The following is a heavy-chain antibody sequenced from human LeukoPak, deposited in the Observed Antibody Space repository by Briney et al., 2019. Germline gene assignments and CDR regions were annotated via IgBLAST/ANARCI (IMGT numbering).Heavy chain of an antibody. V-gene: IGHV4-39*01. D-gene: IGHD3-22*01. CDR1: GGSISSSSYY. CDR2: IYYSGNT. Sequence: SETLSLTCTVSGGSISSSSYYWGWIRQPPGRGLEWIGSIYYSGNTYYSPSLKSRVTISVDTSKNQFSLKLSSVTAADTAVYYCARQSKGIIVITDFQHWGQGTLVTVSS. J-gene: IGHJ1*01. CDR3: ARQSKGIIVITDFQH.